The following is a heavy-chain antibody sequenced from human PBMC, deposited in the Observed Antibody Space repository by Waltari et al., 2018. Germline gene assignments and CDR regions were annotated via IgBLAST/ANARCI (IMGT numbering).Heavy chain of an antibody. CDR3: AREQSLGELSFFDY. V-gene: IGHV1-24*01. D-gene: IGHD3-16*02. CDR1: GYTLTELS. Sequence: QVQLVQSGAEVKKPGASVKVSCKVSGYTLTELSMHWVRQAPGKGLEWMGGFDPEDGETIYAQKFQGRAPMTEETPTDTAYMELSSVTAADTAVYYCAREQSLGELSFFDYWGQGTLVTVSS. J-gene: IGHJ4*02. CDR2: FDPEDGET.